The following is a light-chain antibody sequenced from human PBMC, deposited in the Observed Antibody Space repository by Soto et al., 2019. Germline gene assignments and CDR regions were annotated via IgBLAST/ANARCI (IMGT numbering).Light chain of an antibody. CDR3: QQYNNKGT. V-gene: IGKV1-5*03. CDR1: QTISTW. CDR2: QAS. J-gene: IGKJ1*01. Sequence: DIQMTQSPSTLSASVGDRVTITCRASQTISTWLAWYQQKPGKAPKLLIYQASNLEIGVPSRFSGSGSGTEFTLTISSLQPDDFATYYCQQYNNKGTFGQGTKVEIK.